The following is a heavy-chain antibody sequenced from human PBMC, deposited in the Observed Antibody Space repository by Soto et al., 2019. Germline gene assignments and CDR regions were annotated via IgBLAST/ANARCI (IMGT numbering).Heavy chain of an antibody. CDR1: GGSISSSSYY. D-gene: IGHD1-26*01. Sequence: SETLSLTCTVSGGSISSSSYYWGWIRQPPGKGLEWIGSIYYSGSTYYNPSLKSRVTISVDTSKNQFSLKLSSVTAADTAVYYYARHREAGDYYYYGMDVWGQGTTVTVSS. J-gene: IGHJ6*02. CDR2: IYYSGST. CDR3: ARHREAGDYYYYGMDV. V-gene: IGHV4-39*01.